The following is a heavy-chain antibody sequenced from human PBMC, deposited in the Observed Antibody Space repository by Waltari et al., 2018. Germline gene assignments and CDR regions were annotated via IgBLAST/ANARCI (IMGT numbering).Heavy chain of an antibody. V-gene: IGHV5-51*01. D-gene: IGHD2-15*01. CDR3: ARQDVAVVVDVLDAFNI. CDR1: GESFSRYW. Sequence: EVELVPPGAEVKELGKSLTFSCKGCGESFSRYWIGWQCRMPVKGVEWVASNYPGDSATKNIPSFQGQVTVSADKSIYTAYLQWNSLKDSYSAMYYCARQDVAVVVDVLDAFNIWGQGTKVTVSS. CDR2: NYPGDSAT. J-gene: IGHJ3*02.